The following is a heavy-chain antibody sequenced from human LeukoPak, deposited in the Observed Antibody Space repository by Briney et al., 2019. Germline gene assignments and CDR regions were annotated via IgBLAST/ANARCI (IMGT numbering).Heavy chain of an antibody. V-gene: IGHV4-4*08. CDR3: ARRYTASPGERFDY. J-gene: IGHJ4*02. D-gene: IGHD1-26*01. CDR2: VYSSGNT. Sequence: SETLSLTCTVSGGSISSYYWTWIRQPPGKGLEWIGYVYSSGNTNYNPSLSSRVTISLDTSKNQFSLMLRSLTAADTAVHYCARRYTASPGERFDYWGQGVLVTVSS. CDR1: GGSISSYY.